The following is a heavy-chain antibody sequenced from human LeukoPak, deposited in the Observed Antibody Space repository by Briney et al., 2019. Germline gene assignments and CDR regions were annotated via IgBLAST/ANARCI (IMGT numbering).Heavy chain of an antibody. J-gene: IGHJ3*02. CDR3: AREEKGYSGSYSPDAFDI. D-gene: IGHD1-26*01. CDR2: INPSGGST. Sequence: GASVKVSCKASGYTFTSYYMHWVRQAPGQGLEWMGMINPSGGSTGYAQKFQGRVTMTRDTSTSTVYMELGSLRSEDTAVYYCAREEKGYSGSYSPDAFDIWGQGTMVTVSS. V-gene: IGHV1-46*01. CDR1: GYTFTSYY.